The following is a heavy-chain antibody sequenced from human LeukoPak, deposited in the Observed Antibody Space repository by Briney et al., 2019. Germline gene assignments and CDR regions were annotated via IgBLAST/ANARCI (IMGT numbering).Heavy chain of an antibody. CDR3: ARSTFGGVMNY. Sequence: PSETLSLTCTVSGGSISSGGYYWSWIRQPPGKGLEWIGYIYHSGSTYYNPSLKSRVTISVDRSKNQFSLKLSSVTAADTAVYYCARSTFGGVMNYWGQGTLVTISS. V-gene: IGHV4-30-2*01. CDR2: IYHSGST. D-gene: IGHD3-16*01. CDR1: GGSISSGGYY. J-gene: IGHJ4*02.